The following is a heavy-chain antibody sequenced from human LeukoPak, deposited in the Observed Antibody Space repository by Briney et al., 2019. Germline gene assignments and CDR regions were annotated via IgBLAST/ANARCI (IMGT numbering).Heavy chain of an antibody. Sequence: SETLSLTCAVYGVSFSGYYWSWIRQPPGKGLEWFGEINHSGSTNYDPSLKSRVTISVDTSKNQFSLKLSSVTAADTAVYYCARGLKGDYAHPDDHELNFDYWGQGTLVTVSS. D-gene: IGHD4-17*01. CDR3: ARGLKGDYAHPDDHELNFDY. CDR2: INHSGST. J-gene: IGHJ4*02. CDR1: GVSFSGYY. V-gene: IGHV4-34*01.